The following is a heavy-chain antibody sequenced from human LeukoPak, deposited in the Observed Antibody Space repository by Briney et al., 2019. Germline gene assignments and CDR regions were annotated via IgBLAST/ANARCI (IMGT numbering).Heavy chain of an antibody. V-gene: IGHV3-30*02. CDR2: IRSDGNYN. D-gene: IGHD1-26*01. J-gene: IGHJ4*02. CDR3: TKPSGSGVDY. CDR1: GFTFSSYD. Sequence: GGSLRLSCAASGFTFSSYDMHWVRQAPGKGLEWVAFIRSDGNYNYYADSVKGRFTISRDNSKNTLYLQMNSLRPEDTALYYCTKPSGSGVDYWGQGTRVIVSS.